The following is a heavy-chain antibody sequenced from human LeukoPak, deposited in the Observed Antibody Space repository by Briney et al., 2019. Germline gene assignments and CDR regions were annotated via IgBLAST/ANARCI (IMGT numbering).Heavy chain of an antibody. CDR2: IYYSGST. CDR1: GGSISSGDYY. D-gene: IGHD3-3*01. CDR3: TRGYYDFWSGYYPHFDY. V-gene: IGHV4-30-4*01. J-gene: IGHJ4*02. Sequence: PSETLSLTCTVSGGSISSGDYYWSWIRQPPGKGLEWIGYIYYSGSTYYNPSLKSRVTISVDTSKNQFSLKLSSVTAADTAVYYCTRGYYDFWSGYYPHFDYWGQGTLVTVSS.